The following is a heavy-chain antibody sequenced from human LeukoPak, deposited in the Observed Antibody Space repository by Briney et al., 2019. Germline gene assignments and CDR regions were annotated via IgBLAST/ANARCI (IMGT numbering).Heavy chain of an antibody. J-gene: IGHJ5*01. Sequence: SETLSLTCTVSGCPISSDSYYWSWIRQPAGKRLEWIGRVYSSGSTNYNPSLQSRVTISVDTSKNQFSLKLTSVTAADTAVYFCANRKLWAPVTDSWGQGTLVTVSS. CDR2: VYSSGST. CDR1: GCPISSDSYY. CDR3: ANRKLWAPVTDS. V-gene: IGHV4-61*02. D-gene: IGHD2/OR15-2a*01.